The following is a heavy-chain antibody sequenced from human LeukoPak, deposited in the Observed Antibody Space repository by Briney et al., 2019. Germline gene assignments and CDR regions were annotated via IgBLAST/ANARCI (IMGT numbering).Heavy chain of an antibody. CDR3: ASPRTSYRYTFDY. V-gene: IGHV4-4*09. Sequence: SETLSLTCAVSVASLSNYYWSWIRQAPGKGMEWIGYISTSGSTNYNPSLKSRVSISLDTSNNRFSLNLNFVPAADTAVYFCASPRTSYRYTFDYWGPGALVTVSS. D-gene: IGHD5-18*01. J-gene: IGHJ4*02. CDR2: ISTSGST. CDR1: VASLSNYY.